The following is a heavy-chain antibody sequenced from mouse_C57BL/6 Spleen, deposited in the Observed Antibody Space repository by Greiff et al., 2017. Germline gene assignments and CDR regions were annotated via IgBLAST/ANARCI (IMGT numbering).Heavy chain of an antibody. CDR2: ISSGSSTI. Sequence: DVKLVESGGGLVKPGGSLKLSCAASGFTFSDYGMHWVRQAPEKGLEWVAYISSGSSTIYYADTVKGRFTISRDNAKNTLFLQMTSLRSEDTAMYYCARGTGTVFDYWGQGTTLTVSS. CDR1: GFTFSDYG. CDR3: ARGTGTVFDY. J-gene: IGHJ2*01. D-gene: IGHD4-1*01. V-gene: IGHV5-17*01.